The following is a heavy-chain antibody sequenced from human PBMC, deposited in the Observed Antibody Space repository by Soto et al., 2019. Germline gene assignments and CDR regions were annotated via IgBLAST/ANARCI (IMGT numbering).Heavy chain of an antibody. CDR2: IYHSGST. CDR3: AKAARGTAWAYYYYMDV. V-gene: IGHV4-4*02. J-gene: IGHJ6*03. Sequence: QVQLQESGPGLVKPSGTLSLTCAVSSGSISSSNWWSWVRQPPGKGLEWIGEIYHSGSTNYNPALKRRVTISVDKSKNQFSLKLSSVTAADTAVYYCAKAARGTAWAYYYYMDVWGKGTTVTVSS. D-gene: IGHD6-6*01. CDR1: SGSISSSNW.